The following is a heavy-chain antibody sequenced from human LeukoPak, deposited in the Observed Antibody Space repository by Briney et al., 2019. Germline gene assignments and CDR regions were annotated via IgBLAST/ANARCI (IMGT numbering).Heavy chain of an antibody. J-gene: IGHJ4*02. CDR2: IIPILGIA. V-gene: IGHV1-69*04. D-gene: IGHD7-27*01. CDR1: GRTFSSYA. Sequence: SVKVSCKASGRTFSSYAISWVPQPPGQGLEWMGRIIPILGIANYAQKFQGRVTITADKSTSTAYMELSSLRSEDTAVYYCARVRPDWGFDYWGQGTLVTVSS. CDR3: ARVRPDWGFDY.